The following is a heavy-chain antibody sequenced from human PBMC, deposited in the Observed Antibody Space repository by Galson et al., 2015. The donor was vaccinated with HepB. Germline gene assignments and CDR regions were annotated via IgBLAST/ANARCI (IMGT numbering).Heavy chain of an antibody. D-gene: IGHD5-18*01. CDR1: GFTFSSYA. CDR3: AKVPGYSYVIGYFDY. J-gene: IGHJ4*02. Sequence: SLRLSCAASGFTFSSYAMSWVRQAPGKGLEWVSAISGSGGSTYCADSVKGRFTISRDNSKNTLYLQMNSLRAEDTAVYYCAKVPGYSYVIGYFDYWGQGTLVTVSS. CDR2: ISGSGGST. V-gene: IGHV3-23*01.